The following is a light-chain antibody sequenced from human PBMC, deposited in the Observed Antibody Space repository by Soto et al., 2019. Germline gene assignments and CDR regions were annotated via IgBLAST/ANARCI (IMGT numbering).Light chain of an antibody. CDR3: QQYGTSPT. CDR2: GAS. J-gene: IGKJ1*01. V-gene: IGKV3-20*01. CDR1: QSVSNNY. Sequence: EIVLTQSPGTLSLSPGERATLSCRASQSVSNNYLAWYQQKPGQAPRRLIFGASGRATGIPDRFSGSGSGTYFTLTISRLAPEDFAVYYCQQYGTSPTFGQGTKVEIK.